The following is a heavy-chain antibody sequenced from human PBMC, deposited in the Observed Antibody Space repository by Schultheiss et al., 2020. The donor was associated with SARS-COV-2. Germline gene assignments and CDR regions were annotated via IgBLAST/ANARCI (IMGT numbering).Heavy chain of an antibody. CDR2: IYYSGST. J-gene: IGHJ4*02. Sequence: SETLSLTCTVSGGSISSGGYYWSWIRQHPGKGLEWIGYIYYSGSTYYNPSLKSRVTISVDTSKNQFSLKLSSVTAADTAVYYCARDRYGDYSSFDYWGQGTLVTVSS. V-gene: IGHV4-31*03. CDR3: ARDRYGDYSSFDY. CDR1: GGSISSGGYY. D-gene: IGHD4-17*01.